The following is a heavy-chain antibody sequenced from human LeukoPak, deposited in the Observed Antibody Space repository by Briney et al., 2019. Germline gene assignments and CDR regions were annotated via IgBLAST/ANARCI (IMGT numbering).Heavy chain of an antibody. CDR3: ARAPTKTYYFDY. J-gene: IGHJ4*02. V-gene: IGHV3-21*01. D-gene: IGHD1-1*01. CDR1: GFTFSSYS. Sequence: PGGSLRLSCAASGFTFSSYSMNWVRQAPGKGLEWVSSISSSSSYIYYADSVKGRFTISRDNAKNSLYLQMNSLRAEDTAVYHCARAPTKTYYFDYWGQGTLVTVSS. CDR2: ISSSSSYI.